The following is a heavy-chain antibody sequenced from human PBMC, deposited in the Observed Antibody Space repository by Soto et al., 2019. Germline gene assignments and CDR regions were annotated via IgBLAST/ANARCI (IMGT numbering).Heavy chain of an antibody. CDR3: ARAQGGSSSAWFDP. D-gene: IGHD6-6*01. J-gene: IGHJ5*02. Sequence: PGGALRVSCSDSGFTFSDYYMSWIRQAPGKGLEWVSYISSSGSTIYYADSVKGRFTISRDNAKNSLYLQMNSLRAEDTAVYYCARAQGGSSSAWFDPWGQGTLVTVSS. V-gene: IGHV3-11*01. CDR2: ISSSGSTI. CDR1: GFTFSDYY.